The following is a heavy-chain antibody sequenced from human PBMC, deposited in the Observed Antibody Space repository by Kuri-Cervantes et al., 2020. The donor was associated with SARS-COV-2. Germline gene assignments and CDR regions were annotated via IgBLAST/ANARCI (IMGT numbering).Heavy chain of an antibody. V-gene: IGHV3-30*02. J-gene: IGHJ5*02. CDR1: GFTFSAYG. CDR3: AREYPYYDFWSGYLFLDWFDH. CDR2: MRYDGGNI. D-gene: IGHD3-3*01. Sequence: GESLKISCVGSGFTFSAYGMHWVRQAPGKGLEWVTSMRYDGGNIYYTESVKGRFSISRDKSKNTLYLQMNSLRDEDTAVYYRAREYPYYDFWSGYLFLDWFDHWGQGTLVTVSS.